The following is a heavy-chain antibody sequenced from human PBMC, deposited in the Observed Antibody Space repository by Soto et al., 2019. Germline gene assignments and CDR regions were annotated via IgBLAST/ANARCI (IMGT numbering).Heavy chain of an antibody. J-gene: IGHJ6*02. CDR2: IGESGTPT. CDR3: ARYIPGVRYYGMDD. V-gene: IGHV3-23*01. Sequence: EVQLLESGGGLVQPGGCLRLSCAASGCTFSSYAMKWVRQAPGKGLEWVSLIGESGTPTYYADSVKGRFTISRDNSGNTLFLEMYSLRAEDTAVYYCARYIPGVRYYGMDDWGRGTTVTVSS. D-gene: IGHD1-1*01. CDR1: GCTFSSYA.